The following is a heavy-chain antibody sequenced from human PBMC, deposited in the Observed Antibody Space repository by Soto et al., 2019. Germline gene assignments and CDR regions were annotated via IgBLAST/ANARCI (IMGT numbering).Heavy chain of an antibody. CDR2: IIPIFRTA. Sequence: QVQLVQSGAEVKKPGSSVKVSCKASGGTFSSYAISWARQAPGQGREWVGGIIPIFRTANYAQKFQGRVTITAEESTSTAYRELSSPRSEDTAVYYCAREAMVAAAGTRWFDPWGQGTLVTVSS. D-gene: IGHD6-13*01. CDR1: GGTFSSYA. V-gene: IGHV1-69*12. CDR3: AREAMVAAAGTRWFDP. J-gene: IGHJ5*02.